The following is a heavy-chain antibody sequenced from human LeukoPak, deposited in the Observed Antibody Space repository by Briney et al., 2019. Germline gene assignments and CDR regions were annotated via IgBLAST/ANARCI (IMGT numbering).Heavy chain of an antibody. CDR1: GITFNSHN. Sequence: GSLRPSFATSGITFNSHNQKRVRQAPGKGLEWVSSISSSSSYIYYADSVKGRFTISRDNAKNSLYLQMNSLRAEDTAVYYCARDRDWGQGTLVTVSS. CDR2: ISSSSSYI. CDR3: ARDRD. V-gene: IGHV3-21*01. J-gene: IGHJ4*02.